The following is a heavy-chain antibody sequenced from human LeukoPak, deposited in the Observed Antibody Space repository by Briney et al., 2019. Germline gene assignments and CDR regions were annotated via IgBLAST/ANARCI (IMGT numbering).Heavy chain of an antibody. D-gene: IGHD2-2*02. CDR3: AKDASRPYCSSTSCYNAFDY. V-gene: IGHV3-33*06. CDR1: GFTFSSYG. Sequence: PGRSLRLSCAASGFTFSSYGMHWVRQAPGKGLEWVAVIWYDGSNKYYADSVKGRFAISRDNSKNTLYLQMNSLRAEDTAVYYCAKDASRPYCSSTSCYNAFDYWGQGTLVTVSS. J-gene: IGHJ4*02. CDR2: IWYDGSNK.